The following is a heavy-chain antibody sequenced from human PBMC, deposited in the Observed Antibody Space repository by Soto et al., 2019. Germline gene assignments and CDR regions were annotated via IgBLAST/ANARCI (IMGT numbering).Heavy chain of an antibody. CDR1: GGSMSSGGYS. CDR2: IYHSGST. CDR3: ARMGTAMVTGYYYGMDV. J-gene: IGHJ6*02. Sequence: PSETLALTCAVSGGSMSSGGYSWSWIRQPPGKGLEWIGYIYHSGSTYYNPSLKSRVTISVDTSKNQFSLKLSSVTAADTAVYYCARMGTAMVTGYYYGMDVWGQGTTVTVSS. V-gene: IGHV4-30-2*01. D-gene: IGHD5-18*01.